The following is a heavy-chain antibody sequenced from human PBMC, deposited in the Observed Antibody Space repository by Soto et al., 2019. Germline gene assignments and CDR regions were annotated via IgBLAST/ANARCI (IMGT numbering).Heavy chain of an antibody. CDR1: GGSISSGGYY. CDR3: AREPSS. Sequence: QVQLQESGPGLVKPSQTLSLTCTVSGGSISSGGYYWRWIRQHPGKALEWIGYIYYSGSTYYNPSLKIRVTISIATSKNHFSSKLSSVSSADTSVFYRAREPSSWGQGTLVTVSS. V-gene: IGHV4-31*03. J-gene: IGHJ4*02. CDR2: IYYSGST.